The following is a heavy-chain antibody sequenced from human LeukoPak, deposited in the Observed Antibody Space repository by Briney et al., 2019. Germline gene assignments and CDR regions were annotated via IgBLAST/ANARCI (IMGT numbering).Heavy chain of an antibody. D-gene: IGHD5-12*01. Sequence: GASVKVSCKASGYTFSNYDINWVRQAPGQGLEWMGIINPSGGSTSYAQKFQGRVTMTRDTSTSTVYMELSSLRSEDTAVYYCARVEVYSGSFDYWGQGTLVTVSS. CDR3: ARVEVYSGSFDY. CDR1: GYTFSNYD. J-gene: IGHJ4*02. V-gene: IGHV1-46*03. CDR2: INPSGGST.